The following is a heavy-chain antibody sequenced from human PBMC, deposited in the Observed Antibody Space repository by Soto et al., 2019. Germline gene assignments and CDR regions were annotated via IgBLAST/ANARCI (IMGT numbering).Heavy chain of an antibody. CDR1: GFTFISYS. V-gene: IGHV3-48*02. CDR3: AREGTQGGFLNWFDP. Sequence: GGSLRLSCAASGFTFISYSMNWVLQAPWKGLEWVSYISSSSSTIYYADSVKGRFTISRDNAKNSLYLQMNSLRDEDTAVYYCAREGTQGGFLNWFDPWGQGTLVTVSS. CDR2: ISSSSSTI. J-gene: IGHJ5*02. D-gene: IGHD1-26*01.